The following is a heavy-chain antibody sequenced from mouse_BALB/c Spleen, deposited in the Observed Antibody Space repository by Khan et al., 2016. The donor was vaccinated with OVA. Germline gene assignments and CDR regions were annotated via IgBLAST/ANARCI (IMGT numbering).Heavy chain of an antibody. D-gene: IGHD2-4*01. J-gene: IGHJ4*01. CDR2: INPYSGEP. CDR1: GYTFRNFG. CDR3: ARPPYFSNTMSN. V-gene: IGHV9-1*02. Sequence: QIQLVQSGPELKKPGETVKISCKASGYTFRNFGMNWVKQAPGKGLEWMGWINPYSGEPTYAHDFKGRFAFSLETSASTAYLQLNNLKNEDRATYVYARPPYFSNTMSNWGQGTSVTVSS.